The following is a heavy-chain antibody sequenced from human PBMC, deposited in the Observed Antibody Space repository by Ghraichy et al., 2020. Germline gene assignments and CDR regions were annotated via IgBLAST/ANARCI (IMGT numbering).Heavy chain of an antibody. D-gene: IGHD2-15*01. J-gene: IGHJ5*02. CDR2: IYYSGTT. Sequence: SETLSLTCTVSGGSISSSSYYWGWIRQPPGKGLEWIGSIYYSGTTYYNASLKSRVTISVDTSKNQFSLKVKSVTAADTAFYFCAAALGSWFDPWGQGTLVTVSS. V-gene: IGHV4-39*01. CDR1: GGSISSSSYY. CDR3: AAALGSWFDP.